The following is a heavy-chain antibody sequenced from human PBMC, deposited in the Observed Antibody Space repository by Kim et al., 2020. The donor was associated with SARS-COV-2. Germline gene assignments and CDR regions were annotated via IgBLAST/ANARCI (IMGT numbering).Heavy chain of an antibody. CDR3: AKDPKPGITMVRGVIIMHGMDV. CDR2: ISGSGGST. Sequence: GGSLRLSCAASGFTFSSYAMSWVRQAPGKGLEWVSAISGSGGSTYYADSVKGRFTISRDNSKNTLYLQMNSLRAEDTAVYYCAKDPKPGITMVRGVIIMHGMDVWGQGTTVTVSS. V-gene: IGHV3-23*01. J-gene: IGHJ6*02. CDR1: GFTFSSYA. D-gene: IGHD3-10*01.